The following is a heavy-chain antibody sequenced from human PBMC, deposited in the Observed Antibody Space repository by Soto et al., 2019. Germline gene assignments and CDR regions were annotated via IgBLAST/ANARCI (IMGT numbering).Heavy chain of an antibody. CDR1: GFTFSSYG. CDR3: AKDGGYSSSSGYYYYYYMDG. Sequence: GGSLRLSCAASGFTFSSYGMHWVRQAPGKGLEWVAVISYDGSNKYYADSVKGRFTISRDNSKNTLYLQMNSLRAEDTAVYYCAKDGGYSSSSGYYYYYYMDGWGKGTTVTVAS. D-gene: IGHD6-6*01. CDR2: ISYDGSNK. J-gene: IGHJ6*03. V-gene: IGHV3-30*18.